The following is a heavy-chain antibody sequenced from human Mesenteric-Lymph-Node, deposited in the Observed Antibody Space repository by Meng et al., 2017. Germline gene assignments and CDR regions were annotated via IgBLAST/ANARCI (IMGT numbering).Heavy chain of an antibody. CDR1: GYTFTNYG. CDR3: ARDGILTEYYFYGMDV. CDR2: INGYNGDT. V-gene: IGHV1-18*01. Sequence: ASVQVSCKTSGYTFTNYGLGWVRQAPGQGLERMGWINGYNGDTNYAQKFQGRVTMTTDTSTSTAYMELRSLSSDDTAVYYCARDGILTEYYFYGMDVWGQGTTVTVSS. J-gene: IGHJ6*02.